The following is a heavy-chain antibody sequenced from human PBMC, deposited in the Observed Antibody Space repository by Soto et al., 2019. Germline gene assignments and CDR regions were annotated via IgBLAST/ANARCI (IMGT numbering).Heavy chain of an antibody. CDR1: GGSISSGGYY. D-gene: IGHD3-22*01. Sequence: PSETLSLTCTVSGGSISSGGYYWSWIRQHPGKGLEWIGYIYYSGSTYYNPSLKSRVTISVDTSKNQFSLKLSSVTAADTAVYYCARDSPDSSGSSGVSWGQGTMVTVSS. CDR3: ARDSPDSSGSSGVS. J-gene: IGHJ4*02. V-gene: IGHV4-31*03. CDR2: IYYSGST.